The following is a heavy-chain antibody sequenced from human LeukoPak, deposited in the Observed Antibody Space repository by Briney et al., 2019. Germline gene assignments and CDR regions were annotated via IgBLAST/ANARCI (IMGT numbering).Heavy chain of an antibody. D-gene: IGHD5-12*01. CDR1: RFTFNSYA. V-gene: IGHV3-23*01. J-gene: IGHJ4*02. Sequence: GGSLRLPCAASRFTFNSYAMSWVRQAPGKGLEWVSVIGGSNGITFYVGSVKGRFTISRDNSKDTLYLQMNSLRAEDTAVYYCARNENSGWGYFDYWGQGTLVTVSS. CDR2: IGGSNGIT. CDR3: ARNENSGWGYFDY.